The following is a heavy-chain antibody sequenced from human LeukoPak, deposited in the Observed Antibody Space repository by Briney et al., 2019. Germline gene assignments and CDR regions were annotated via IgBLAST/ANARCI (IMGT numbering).Heavy chain of an antibody. V-gene: IGHV4-39*07. Sequence: SETLSLTCSVSGGSISSGSYFWGWIRQPPGKGLERIGSIYYSGSTYYYPSLKSRVTISVDTSKNQFSLTLSSVTAADTAVYYCARLPPITMVRGVVPNPDCWGQGTLVTVSS. CDR3: ARLPPITMVRGVVPNPDC. CDR2: IYYSGST. D-gene: IGHD3-10*01. CDR1: GGSISSGSYF. J-gene: IGHJ4*02.